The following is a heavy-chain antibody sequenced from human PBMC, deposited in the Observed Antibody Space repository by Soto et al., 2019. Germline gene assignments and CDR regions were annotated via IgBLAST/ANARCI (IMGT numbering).Heavy chain of an antibody. CDR1: GFTFSTYS. CDR2: ISGGSRTI. D-gene: IGHD3-10*01. V-gene: IGHV3-48*01. CDR3: AREGTMVPGELIDL. Sequence: EVQLVESGGGLLQPGGSLRLSCAVSGFTFSTYSMNWVRQAPGKGLEWVSYISGGSRTIFYADSVKGRFTISRDNAKNSLYLQMNSLRAEDTAVYYCAREGTMVPGELIDLWGQGTLVTVSS. J-gene: IGHJ5*02.